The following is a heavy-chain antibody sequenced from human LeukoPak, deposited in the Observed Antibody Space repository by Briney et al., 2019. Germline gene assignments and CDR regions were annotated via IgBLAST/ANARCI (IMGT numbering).Heavy chain of an antibody. CDR2: ISGSGGRT. D-gene: IGHD4-23*01. CDR3: AVGPGGLFDY. J-gene: IGHJ4*02. V-gene: IGHV3-23*01. Sequence: GGSLRLSCAASGFTFSSYAMSWVRQAPGEGLEWVSSISGSGGRTYYADSVKGRFTISRDNSKNTLYLQMNSLRAEDTAVYYCAVGPGGLFDYWGQGTLVTVSS. CDR1: GFTFSSYA.